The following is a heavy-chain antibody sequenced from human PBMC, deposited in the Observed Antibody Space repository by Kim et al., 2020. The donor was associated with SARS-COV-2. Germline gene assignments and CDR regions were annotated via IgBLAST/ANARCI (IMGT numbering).Heavy chain of an antibody. CDR1: GFTFSSYS. CDR2: ISSSSRYI. Sequence: GGSLRLSCAASGFTFSSYSMNWVRQAPGKGLEWVSSISSSSRYIYYADSVKGRFTISRDNAKNSLYLKMNSLRAEDTAVYYCARSSWYDHYYYGMDVWGQGTTVTVSS. V-gene: IGHV3-21*01. J-gene: IGHJ6*02. CDR3: ARSSWYDHYYYGMDV. D-gene: IGHD6-13*01.